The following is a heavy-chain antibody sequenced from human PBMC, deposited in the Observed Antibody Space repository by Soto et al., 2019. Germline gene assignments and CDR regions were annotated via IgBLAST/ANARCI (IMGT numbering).Heavy chain of an antibody. CDR2: IDSSSSLI. CDR3: ARDRKGRTTVTTFAHFYYYYYMDV. J-gene: IGHJ6*03. CDR1: GFTFSIYS. V-gene: IGHV3-48*01. D-gene: IGHD4-17*01. Sequence: GGSLRLSCVASGFTFSIYSMNWVRQAPGKGPEWVSYIDSSSSLIYYADSVKGRFTISRDNGKNSLYLQMNSLRAEDTAVYYCARDRKGRTTVTTFAHFYYYYYMDVWGKGTTVTVSS.